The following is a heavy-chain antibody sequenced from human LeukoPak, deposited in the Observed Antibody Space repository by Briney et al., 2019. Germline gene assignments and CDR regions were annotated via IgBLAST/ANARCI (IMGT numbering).Heavy chain of an antibody. CDR1: GYTLTELS. CDR2: FDPEDGET. D-gene: IGHD3-10*01. J-gene: IGHJ4*02. CDR3: ATLAPMVRGVIINDY. Sequence: GASVKVSCKVSGYTLTELSMHWVRQAPGKGLEWMGGFDPEDGETIYAQKFQGRVTMTEDTSTDTAYMELSSLRSEDTAVYYCATLAPMVRGVIINDYWGQGTLVTVSS. V-gene: IGHV1-24*01.